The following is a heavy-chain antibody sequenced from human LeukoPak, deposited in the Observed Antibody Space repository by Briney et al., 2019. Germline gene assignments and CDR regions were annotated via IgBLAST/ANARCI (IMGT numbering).Heavy chain of an antibody. CDR1: GFTFSSYA. D-gene: IGHD6-13*01. CDR3: AREIAATGVFDY. Sequence: GGSLRLSCAASGFTFSSYAMSWVRQAPGKGLEWVLAISGSGDSTYYADSVKGRFTIPRDNSKNTLYLQMNSLRAEDTAVYYCAREIAATGVFDYWGQGTLVTVSS. V-gene: IGHV3-23*01. CDR2: ISGSGDST. J-gene: IGHJ4*02.